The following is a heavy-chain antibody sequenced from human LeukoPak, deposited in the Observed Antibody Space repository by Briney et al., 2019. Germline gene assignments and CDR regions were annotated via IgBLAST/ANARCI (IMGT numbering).Heavy chain of an antibody. D-gene: IGHD1-26*01. J-gene: IGHJ4*02. CDR3: ARHQSWGAFDY. V-gene: IGHV4-59*01. CDR2: IYYSGST. Sequence: PSETLSLTCTVSGGYISSYYWSWIRQPPGKGLEWIGYIYYSGSTNYNPSLKSRVTISVDTSKNQFSLKLSSVTAADTAVYYCARHQSWGAFDYWGQGTLVTVSS. CDR1: GGYISSYY.